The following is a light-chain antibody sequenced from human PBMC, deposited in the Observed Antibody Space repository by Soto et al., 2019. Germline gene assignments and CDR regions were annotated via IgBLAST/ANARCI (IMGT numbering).Light chain of an antibody. CDR1: QSISSW. Sequence: DIQMTQSPSTLSSSVGVRVTMTFRASQSISSWLAWYQQKPGKAPKLLIYKASSLESGVPSRFSGSGSGTEFTLTISSLQPDDFATYYCQQYNTYLTFGQGTKVDIK. J-gene: IGKJ1*01. CDR2: KAS. V-gene: IGKV1-5*03. CDR3: QQYNTYLT.